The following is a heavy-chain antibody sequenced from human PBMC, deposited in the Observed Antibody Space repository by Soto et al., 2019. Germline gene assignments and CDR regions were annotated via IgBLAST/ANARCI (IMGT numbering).Heavy chain of an antibody. CDR3: ARASSSTSCYDVCDS. J-gene: IGHJ4*02. CDR2: IYTSGST. D-gene: IGHD2-2*01. Sequence: SETLSLTCTVSGGSISSYYWSCIRQPAGKGLQWIGLIYTSGSTNYNPSLKSRVTMSVDTSKNQFSLKLSSVTAADTAVYYCARASSSTSCYDVCDSWVQGTLVTVSS. V-gene: IGHV4-4*07. CDR1: GGSISSYY.